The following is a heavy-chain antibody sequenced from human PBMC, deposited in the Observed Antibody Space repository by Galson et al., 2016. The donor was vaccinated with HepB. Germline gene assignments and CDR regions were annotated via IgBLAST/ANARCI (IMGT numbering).Heavy chain of an antibody. V-gene: IGHV3-74*01. CDR3: ARGSSGTYPRAFDI. CDR2: INSDGSNT. Sequence: SLRLSCAASGFTFSNYWMHWVRQVPGKGLVWVSRINSDGSNTNYADSVKGRFTISRDNAKNTLYLRMNSLRAEDTAVYYCARGSSGTYPRAFDIWGQGTMVTVSS. CDR1: GFTFSNYW. J-gene: IGHJ3*02. D-gene: IGHD1-26*01.